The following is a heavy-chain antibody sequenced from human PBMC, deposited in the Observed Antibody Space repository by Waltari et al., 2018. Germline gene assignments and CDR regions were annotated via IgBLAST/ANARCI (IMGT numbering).Heavy chain of an antibody. D-gene: IGHD3-3*01. CDR3: ARCLAGLRFLQWLHFDS. V-gene: IGHV1-2*02. CDR1: GYIFTGYY. CDR2: INPNSGGT. Sequence: QVQLVQSGAEVKKPGASVKVSCQASGYIFTGYYMHWVRQAPGQGLEWMGWINPNSGGTNYAQRFQGRVTMTRDTSISTVYMELSSLRSDDTAVYYCARCLAGLRFLQWLHFDSWGQGTLVTVSS. J-gene: IGHJ4*02.